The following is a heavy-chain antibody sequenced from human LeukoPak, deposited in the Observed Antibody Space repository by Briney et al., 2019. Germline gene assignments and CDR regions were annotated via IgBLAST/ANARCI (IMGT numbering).Heavy chain of an antibody. CDR1: GYTFTSYW. CDR2: INPADSDT. D-gene: IGHD5-12*01. Sequence: GESLKISCKGSGYTFTSYWIGWGRQMPGKGLEWMGIINPADSDTRYSPSFQGQVTMSADRSISTAYLQWSSLQASDPAMYYCARLYSGSDWWGQGTLVTVSS. CDR3: ARLYSGSDW. V-gene: IGHV5-51*01. J-gene: IGHJ4*02.